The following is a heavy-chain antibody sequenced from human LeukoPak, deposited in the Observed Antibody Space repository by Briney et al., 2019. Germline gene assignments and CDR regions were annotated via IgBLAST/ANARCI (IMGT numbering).Heavy chain of an antibody. J-gene: IGHJ6*02. CDR2: ISSSGSTI. Sequence: PGGSLRLSCAASGFTFSSYEMNCVRQAPGKGLEWVSYISSSGSTIYYADSVKGRFTISRDNAKNSLYLQMNSLRAEDTAVYYCARGSSTPYYYYGMDVWGQGTTVTVSS. V-gene: IGHV3-48*03. D-gene: IGHD6-6*01. CDR1: GFTFSSYE. CDR3: ARGSSTPYYYYGMDV.